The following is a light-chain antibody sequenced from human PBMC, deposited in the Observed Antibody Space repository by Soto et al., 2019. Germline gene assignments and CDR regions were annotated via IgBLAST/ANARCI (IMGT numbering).Light chain of an antibody. CDR1: SSDVGDYNY. Sequence: QSALTQPASVSGSPGQSITISCTGTSSDVGDYNYVSWYQQYPGKAPKLMIYDVSNRPSGVSNRFSGSKSGNTASLTISGLQAEDEADYYCSSYTSSSTVFGGGTKLTVL. J-gene: IGLJ2*01. CDR2: DVS. CDR3: SSYTSSSTV. V-gene: IGLV2-14*01.